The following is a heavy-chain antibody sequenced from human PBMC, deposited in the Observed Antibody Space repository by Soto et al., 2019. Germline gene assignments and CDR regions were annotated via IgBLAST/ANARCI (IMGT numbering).Heavy chain of an antibody. J-gene: IGHJ4*02. CDR2: IYHSGST. D-gene: IGHD3-22*01. Sequence: SETLSLTCAVSGGSISSGGYSWSWIRQPPGKGLEWIGYIYHSGSTYYNPSLKSRVTISVDTSKNQFSLKLSSVTAADTATYYCARHSGSGYYLFDYWGQGTLVTVSS. CDR1: GGSISSGGYS. V-gene: IGHV4-30-2*05. CDR3: ARHSGSGYYLFDY.